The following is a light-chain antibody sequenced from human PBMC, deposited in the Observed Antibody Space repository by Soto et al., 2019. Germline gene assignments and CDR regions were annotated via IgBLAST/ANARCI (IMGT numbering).Light chain of an antibody. Sequence: QSALTQPASVSGSPGQSITISCTGTSSEVGSYNLVSWYQQHPGKAPKLMIYEGSKRPSGVSNRFSGSKSGNTASLTISGLQAEDEADYSCCSYAGSSTFDVVFGGGTKLTVL. V-gene: IGLV2-23*03. CDR3: CSYAGSSTFDVV. CDR2: EGS. J-gene: IGLJ2*01. CDR1: SSEVGSYNL.